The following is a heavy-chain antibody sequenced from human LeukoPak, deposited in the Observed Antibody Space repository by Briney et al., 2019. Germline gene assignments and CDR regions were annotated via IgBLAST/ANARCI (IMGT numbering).Heavy chain of an antibody. V-gene: IGHV1-2*02. CDR2: LNPNSGGT. J-gene: IGHJ4*02. D-gene: IGHD2-8*01. CDR3: AGPATPGSCSNGVCYLDY. CDR1: GYTFTDYY. Sequence: GASVKVSCKASGYTFTDYYMHWVRQAPGQGLEWMGWLNPNSGGTNYAQKFQGRVTMTRGTSITTAYMEVNNLGSDDTAVYYCAGPATPGSCSNGVCYLDYWGQGTVVTVSS.